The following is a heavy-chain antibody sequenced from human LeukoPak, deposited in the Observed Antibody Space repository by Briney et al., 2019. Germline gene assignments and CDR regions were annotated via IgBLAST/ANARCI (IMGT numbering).Heavy chain of an antibody. CDR3: AREGWDL. J-gene: IGHJ2*01. CDR2: IYYSGST. D-gene: IGHD2-15*01. CDR1: GGSISSYY. Sequence: PSETLSLTCTVSGGSISSYYWNWIRQPPGKEPEWIGYIYYSGSTNYNRSLKSRVTISVDTSKNQFSLKLTSVTAADTAVYYCAREGWDLWGRGTLVTVSS. V-gene: IGHV4-59*01.